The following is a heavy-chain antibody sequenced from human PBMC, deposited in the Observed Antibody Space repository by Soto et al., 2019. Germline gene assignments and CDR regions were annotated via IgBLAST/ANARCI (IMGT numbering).Heavy chain of an antibody. Sequence: PGGSLRLSCAASGFTFSSYSMNWVRQAPGKGLEWVSSISSSSSYIYYADSVKGRFTTSRDNAKNSLYLQMNSLRAEDTAVYYCASGGAVAGTGAFDIWGQGTMVTVSS. CDR3: ASGGAVAGTGAFDI. V-gene: IGHV3-21*01. J-gene: IGHJ3*02. CDR2: ISSSSSYI. D-gene: IGHD6-19*01. CDR1: GFTFSSYS.